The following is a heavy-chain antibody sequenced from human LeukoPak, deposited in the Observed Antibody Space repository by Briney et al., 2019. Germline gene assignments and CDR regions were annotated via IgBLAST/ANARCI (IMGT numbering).Heavy chain of an antibody. J-gene: IGHJ5*02. Sequence: SETLSLTCTVSGGSISSSSYYWVWLRQPPGKGLEWIVSIYHSGSTYYNPSLKSRVTISVDTSKNQFSLKLSSVTAADTAVYYCARALPQECSGGSCYPMNNWFDPWGQGTLVTVSS. CDR1: GGSISSSSYY. CDR3: ARALPQECSGGSCYPMNNWFDP. D-gene: IGHD2-15*01. V-gene: IGHV4-39*07. CDR2: IYHSGST.